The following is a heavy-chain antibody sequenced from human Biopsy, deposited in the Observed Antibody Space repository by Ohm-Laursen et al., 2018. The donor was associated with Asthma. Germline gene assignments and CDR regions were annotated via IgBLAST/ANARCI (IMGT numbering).Heavy chain of an antibody. CDR3: ATGYSGSDRIVYYYSGMEV. Sequence: ASVKVSCKASGTTFSSYSFSWVRQAPGQGLEWMGGIIPVFPTANYPQKFQGRVTISADESTKTAYMELSSLTSEDTAVYYCATGYSGSDRIVYYYSGMEVWGQGTTVTVSS. CDR2: IIPVFPTA. J-gene: IGHJ6*02. V-gene: IGHV1-69*01. CDR1: GTTFSSYS. D-gene: IGHD5-12*01.